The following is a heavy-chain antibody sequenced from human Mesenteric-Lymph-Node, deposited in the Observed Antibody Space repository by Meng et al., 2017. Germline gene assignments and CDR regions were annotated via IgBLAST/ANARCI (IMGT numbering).Heavy chain of an antibody. CDR2: ISYDGSNK. D-gene: IGHD6-19*01. Sequence: GESLKISCAASGFTFSSYAMHWVRQAPGKGLEWVAVISYDGSNKYYADSVKGRFTISRDNPKNTLYLQMNSLRAEDTAVYYCARVKVAVAGTLDYWGQGTLVTVSS. CDR3: ARVKVAVAGTLDY. J-gene: IGHJ4*02. CDR1: GFTFSSYA. V-gene: IGHV3-30*04.